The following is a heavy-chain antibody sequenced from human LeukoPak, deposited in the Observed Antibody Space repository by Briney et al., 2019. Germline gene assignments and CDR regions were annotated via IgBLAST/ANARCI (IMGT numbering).Heavy chain of an antibody. D-gene: IGHD3-10*01. Sequence: GGSLRLSCEASGFTFSHFAMHGVRQAPGKGLEWVAVISYDGKKTYYADSVMGRFTLSRDDSQNTVYLQMNSLRDDDTALYYCVRGSKIRGVIPEGEFDYWGLGTLVTVSS. V-gene: IGHV3-30*04. CDR3: VRGSKIRGVIPEGEFDY. CDR1: GFTFSHFA. J-gene: IGHJ4*02. CDR2: ISYDGKKT.